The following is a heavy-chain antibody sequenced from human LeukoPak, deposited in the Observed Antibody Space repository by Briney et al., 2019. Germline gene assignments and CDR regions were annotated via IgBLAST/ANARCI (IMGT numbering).Heavy chain of an antibody. J-gene: IGHJ4*02. CDR3: AKVNGGSYWGGFDY. CDR2: ISGSGGST. Sequence: PGGSLRLSCAASGFTVSSNYMSWVRQAPGKGLEWVSAISGSGGSTYYADSVKGRFTISRDNSKNTLYLQMNSLRAEDTAVYYCAKVNGGSYWGGFDYWGQGTLVTVSS. V-gene: IGHV3-23*01. CDR1: GFTVSSNY. D-gene: IGHD1-26*01.